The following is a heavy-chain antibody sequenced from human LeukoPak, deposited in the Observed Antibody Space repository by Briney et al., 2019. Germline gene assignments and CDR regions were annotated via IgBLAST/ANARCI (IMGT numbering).Heavy chain of an antibody. CDR2: IYYSGST. J-gene: IGHJ6*04. V-gene: IGHV4-39*01. Sequence: SETLSLTCAVSGGPISSSSYYWGWIRQPPGKGLEWIGSIYYSGSTYYNPSLKSRVTISVDTSKNQFSLKLSSVTAADTAVYYCARLDADEGVWGKGTTVTVSS. CDR1: GGPISSSSYY. D-gene: IGHD3/OR15-3a*01. CDR3: ARLDADEGV.